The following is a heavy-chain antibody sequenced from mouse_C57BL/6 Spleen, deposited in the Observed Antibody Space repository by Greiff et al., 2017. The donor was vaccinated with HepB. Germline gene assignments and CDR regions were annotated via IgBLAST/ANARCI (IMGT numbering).Heavy chain of an antibody. D-gene: IGHD1-1*01. Sequence: EVQGVESGGDLVKPGGSLKLSCAASGFTFSSYGMSWVRQTPDKRLEWVATISSGGSYTYYPDSVKGRFTISRDNAKNTLYLQMSSLKSEDTAMYYCASHYYGSRGDWYFDVWGTGTTVTVSS. CDR3: ASHYYGSRGDWYFDV. J-gene: IGHJ1*03. CDR2: ISSGGSYT. CDR1: GFTFSSYG. V-gene: IGHV5-6*01.